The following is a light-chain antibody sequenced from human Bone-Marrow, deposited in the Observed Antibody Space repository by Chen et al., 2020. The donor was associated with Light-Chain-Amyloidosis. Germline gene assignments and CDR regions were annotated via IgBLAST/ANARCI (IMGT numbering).Light chain of an antibody. CDR1: NIGSTS. CDR3: QVWDRSSDRPV. Sequence: SYVLTQPPTVSAAPGQTATIARGGNNIGSTSVHWYQQTPGQDPLLVVYDDSDRHSGIPERVSGSNSGNTATLTISRVEAGDEADYYCQVWDRSSDRPVFGGGTKLTVL. J-gene: IGLJ3*02. CDR2: DDS. V-gene: IGLV3-21*02.